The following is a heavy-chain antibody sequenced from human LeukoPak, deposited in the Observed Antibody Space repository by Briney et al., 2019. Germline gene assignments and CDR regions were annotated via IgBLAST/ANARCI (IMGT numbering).Heavy chain of an antibody. D-gene: IGHD1-26*01. J-gene: IGHJ5*02. CDR1: GYTFTGYY. CDR3: ARDEGESGSHLGAIVDP. Sequence: ASVKVSCKASGYTFTGYYMHWVRQAPGQGLEWMGWINPNSGGTNYAQKFQGRVTMTGDMSASTVYMELTSLRSEDTAVYYCARDEGESGSHLGAIVDPWGQGTLVTVSS. V-gene: IGHV1-2*02. CDR2: INPNSGGT.